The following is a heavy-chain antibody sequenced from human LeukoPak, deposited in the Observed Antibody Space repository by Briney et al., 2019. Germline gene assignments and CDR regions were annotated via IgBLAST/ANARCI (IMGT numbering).Heavy chain of an antibody. V-gene: IGHV1-18*01. CDR1: GYTFTSYG. CDR3: ARDLRPRTSDH. J-gene: IGHJ5*02. D-gene: IGHD1-7*01. Sequence: GASVKVSCKASGYTFTSYGISWVRQAPGQGLEWMGWISAYNGNTNYAQKLQGRVTMTTDTSTSTAYMERRSLRSDDAAVYYCARDLRPRTSDHWGQGTLVTVSS. CDR2: ISAYNGNT.